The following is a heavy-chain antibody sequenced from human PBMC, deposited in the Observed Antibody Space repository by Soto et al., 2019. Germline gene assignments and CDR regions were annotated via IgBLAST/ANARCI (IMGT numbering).Heavy chain of an antibody. Sequence: SVKVSCKASGGTFSSYTISWVRQAPGQGLEWMGRIIPILGIANYAQKFQGRVTITADKSTSTAYMELSSLRSEDTAVYYCARGYCSGGSCYVTPFDYWGQGTLVTVSS. J-gene: IGHJ4*02. D-gene: IGHD2-15*01. V-gene: IGHV1-69*02. CDR1: GGTFSSYT. CDR3: ARGYCSGGSCYVTPFDY. CDR2: IIPILGIA.